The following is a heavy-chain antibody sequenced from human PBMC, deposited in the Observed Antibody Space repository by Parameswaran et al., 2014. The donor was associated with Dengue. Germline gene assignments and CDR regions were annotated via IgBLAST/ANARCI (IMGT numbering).Heavy chain of an antibody. J-gene: IGHJ5*02. CDR2: IYQSGST. V-gene: IGHV4-30-2*01. Sequence: RWIRQPPGKGLEWIGYIYQSGSTYYNPSLKSRVTISVDRSKNQFSLEVTSVTAADTAVYYCARSSPLGSWSPDGGDWFDPWGQGTLVTVSS. CDR3: ARSSPLGSWSPDGGDWFDP. D-gene: IGHD2-15*01.